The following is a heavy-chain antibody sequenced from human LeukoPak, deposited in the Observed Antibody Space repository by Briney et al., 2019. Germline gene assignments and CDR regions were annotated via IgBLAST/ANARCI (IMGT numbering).Heavy chain of an antibody. D-gene: IGHD3-3*01. Sequence: GSLRLSCAASGFTFNSYSMNWVRQAPGKGLEWIGSIYHSGSTYYNPSLKSRVTISVDTSKNQFSLKLSSVTAADTAVYYCASDYDFWSGYYNWGQGTLVTVSS. V-gene: IGHV4-38-2*01. CDR2: IYHSGST. J-gene: IGHJ4*02. CDR1: GFTFNSYS. CDR3: ASDYDFWSGYYN.